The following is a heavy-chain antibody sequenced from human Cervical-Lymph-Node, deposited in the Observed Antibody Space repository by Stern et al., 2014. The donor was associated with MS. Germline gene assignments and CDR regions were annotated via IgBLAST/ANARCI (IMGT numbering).Heavy chain of an antibody. J-gene: IGHJ4*02. V-gene: IGHV3-74*01. Sequence: EVQLVESGGGLVQPGGSLRLSCAASGFSFSTFWMHWVRQAPGKGPVWVSLINGDGSATDYADSVEGRFTVSRDNAKNLVFLQLNSLRVEDTAVYYCARDMGGSHRHFDSWGQGTLVTVSS. CDR2: INGDGSAT. CDR1: GFSFSTFW. CDR3: ARDMGGSHRHFDS. D-gene: IGHD1-26*01.